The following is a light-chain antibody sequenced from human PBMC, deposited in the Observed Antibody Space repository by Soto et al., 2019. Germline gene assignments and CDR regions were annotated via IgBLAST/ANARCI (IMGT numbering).Light chain of an antibody. CDR1: QSVSSN. Sequence: EIVMTQSPATLSVSPGERATLSCRASQSVSSNLAWYQQKPGQPPRLLIYGAFARAAGIPARFSGRGSGTEFPLTITSLQSEDFAVYYCQQYNNWPPPTFGQGTKVEIK. J-gene: IGKJ1*01. CDR3: QQYNNWPPPT. V-gene: IGKV3-15*01. CDR2: GAF.